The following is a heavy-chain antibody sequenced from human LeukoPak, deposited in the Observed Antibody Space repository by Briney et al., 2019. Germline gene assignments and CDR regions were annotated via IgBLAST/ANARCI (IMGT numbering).Heavy chain of an antibody. CDR2: IYYSGTT. J-gene: IGHJ6*02. Sequence: SETLSLTCTVSGGSISSYYWGWLRQPPGKGLEWIGYIYYSGTTNYNPSLKSRVTISVDTSKNQFSLKLSSVTAADTAVYYCAREQGSGWVDVWGQGTTVTV. CDR3: AREQGSGWVDV. CDR1: GGSISSYY. D-gene: IGHD6-19*01. V-gene: IGHV4-59*01.